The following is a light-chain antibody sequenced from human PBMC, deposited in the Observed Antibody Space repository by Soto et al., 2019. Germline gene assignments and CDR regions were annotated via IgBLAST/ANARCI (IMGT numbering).Light chain of an antibody. CDR1: QSVSRN. J-gene: IGKJ4*01. CDR3: QQYNKWPLT. CDR2: GAS. Sequence: EIVMTQVQAILSETPLERTTLSCIASQSVSRNFAWYQQKPGQAPRLLIYGASTRATGIPARFSGSGSGTEFTLTISSLQSEDFAVYYCQQYNKWPLTFGGGTKV. V-gene: IGKV3-15*01.